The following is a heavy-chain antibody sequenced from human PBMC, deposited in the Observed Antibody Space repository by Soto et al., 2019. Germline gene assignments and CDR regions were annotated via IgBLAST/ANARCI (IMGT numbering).Heavy chain of an antibody. CDR2: IWYDGSNK. V-gene: IGHV3-33*01. J-gene: IGHJ4*02. Sequence: GGSLRLSCAASGFTFSSYGMHWVRQAPGKGLEWVAVIWYDGSNKYYADSVKGRFTISRDNSKNTLYLQMNSLRAEDTAVYYCARDMGVTIITDYGDILDYWGQGTLVTVSS. CDR3: ARDMGVTIITDYGDILDY. D-gene: IGHD4-17*01. CDR1: GFTFSSYG.